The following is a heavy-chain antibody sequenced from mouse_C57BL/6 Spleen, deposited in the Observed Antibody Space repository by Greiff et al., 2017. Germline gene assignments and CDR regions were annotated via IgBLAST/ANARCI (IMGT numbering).Heavy chain of an antibody. V-gene: IGHV5-4*01. CDR2: ISDGGSYT. J-gene: IGHJ2*01. CDR3: ARDQEGGSFDY. CDR1: GFTFSSYA. Sequence: EVQGVESGGGLVKPGGSLKLSCAASGFTFSSYAMSWVRQTPEKRLEWVATISDGGSYTYYPDNVKGRFTISRDNAKNNLYLQMSHLKSEDTAMYYCARDQEGGSFDYWGQGTTLTVSS.